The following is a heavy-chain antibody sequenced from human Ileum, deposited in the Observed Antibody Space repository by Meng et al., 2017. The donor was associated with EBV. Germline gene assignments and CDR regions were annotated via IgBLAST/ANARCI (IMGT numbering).Heavy chain of an antibody. CDR3: ARTYYGSYGFDY. J-gene: IGHJ4*02. Sequence: VRLWRSGGEVKKAGSSVKVSCKSSCYRFTAFSISWVRQAPGQGPEWMGWITTYNGDTKYAQKFQGRVTMTRETSTNTAYMELTSLRSDDTAVYYCARTYYGSYGFDYWGQGTLVTVSS. V-gene: IGHV1-18*01. CDR2: ITTYNGDT. CDR1: CYRFTAFS. D-gene: IGHD3-10*01.